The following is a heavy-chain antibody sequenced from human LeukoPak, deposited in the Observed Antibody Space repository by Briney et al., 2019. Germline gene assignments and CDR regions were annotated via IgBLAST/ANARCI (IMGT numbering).Heavy chain of an antibody. J-gene: IGHJ5*02. CDR2: ISYDGSNK. CDR1: GFTFSSYA. D-gene: IGHD2-2*01. V-gene: IGHV3-30*01. Sequence: PGGSLRPSCAASGFTFSSYAMHWVRQAPGKGLEWVAVISYDGSNKYYADSVKGRFTISRDNSKNTLYLQMNSLRAEDTAVYYCARESNPVVVPADNWFDPWGQGTLVTVSS. CDR3: ARESNPVVVPADNWFDP.